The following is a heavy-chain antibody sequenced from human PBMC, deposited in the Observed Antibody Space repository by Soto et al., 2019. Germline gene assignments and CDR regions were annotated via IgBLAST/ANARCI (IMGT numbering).Heavy chain of an antibody. Sequence: QVQLEQSGAEVKKPGASVKVSCKASGYTFTSYGISWVRQAPGQGLEWMGRISAYNGNTNYAQKLQGTVTMTTHTSTSTPYMALPRLTSADTAVYYCARVVSALGHSFHPCGQGTLVTASS. J-gene: IGHJ5*02. V-gene: IGHV1-18*01. CDR3: ARVVSALGHSFHP. CDR1: GYTFTSYG. CDR2: ISAYNGNT. D-gene: IGHD2-8*01.